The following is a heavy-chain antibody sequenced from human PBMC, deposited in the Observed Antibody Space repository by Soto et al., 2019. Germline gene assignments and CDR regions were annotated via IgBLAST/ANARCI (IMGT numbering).Heavy chain of an antibody. CDR1: RFTFTSSA. J-gene: IGHJ4*02. V-gene: IGHV1-58*01. Sequence: SVKVSCKASRFTFTSSAVQWVRQARGQRLEWIGWIVVGSGNTNYAQKFQERVTITRDMSTSTAYMELSSLRSEDTAVYYCAALSLWFGEPNFDYWGQGTLVTVSS. CDR3: AALSLWFGEPNFDY. CDR2: IVVGSGNT. D-gene: IGHD3-10*01.